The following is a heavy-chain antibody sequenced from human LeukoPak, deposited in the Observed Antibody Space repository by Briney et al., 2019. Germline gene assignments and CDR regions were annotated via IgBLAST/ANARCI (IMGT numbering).Heavy chain of an antibody. D-gene: IGHD2-2*02. V-gene: IGHV4-4*07. CDR1: GGSISSYY. CDR2: IYTSGST. Sequence: SETLSLTCTVSGGSISSYYWSWTRQPAGKGLEWIGRIYTSGSTNYNPSLKSRVTMSVDTSKNQFSLKLSSVTAADTAVYYCARALRDIVVVPAAIRNYYYYYMDVWGKGTTVTVSS. J-gene: IGHJ6*03. CDR3: ARALRDIVVVPAAIRNYYYYYMDV.